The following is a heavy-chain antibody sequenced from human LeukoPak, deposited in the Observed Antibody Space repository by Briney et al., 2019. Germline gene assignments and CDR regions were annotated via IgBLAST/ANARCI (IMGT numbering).Heavy chain of an antibody. CDR3: ARAPQLVGFDY. CDR2: ISGSGGST. CDR1: GFTFSSYA. D-gene: IGHD6-13*01. J-gene: IGHJ4*02. Sequence: PGGSLRLSCAASGFTFSSYAMSWVRQAPGKGLEWVSAISGSGGSTYYADSVKGRFTISRDNAKNSLYLQMNSLRAEDTAVYYCARAPQLVGFDYWGQGTLVTVSS. V-gene: IGHV3-23*01.